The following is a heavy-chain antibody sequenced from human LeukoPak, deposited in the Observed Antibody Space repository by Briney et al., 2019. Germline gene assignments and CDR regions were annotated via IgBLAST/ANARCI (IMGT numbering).Heavy chain of an antibody. CDR2: INPSGGST. J-gene: IGHJ4*02. CDR1: GYTFTSHY. Sequence: ASVKVSCKASGYTFTSHYMHWVRQAPGQGLEWMGRINPSGGSTTYAHNFQGRVTMTRDTSTTTVYMELSSLRSEDTAVYYCARAQSYYDYWGQGTLVTVSS. V-gene: IGHV1-46*01. CDR3: ARAQSYYDY. D-gene: IGHD1-26*01.